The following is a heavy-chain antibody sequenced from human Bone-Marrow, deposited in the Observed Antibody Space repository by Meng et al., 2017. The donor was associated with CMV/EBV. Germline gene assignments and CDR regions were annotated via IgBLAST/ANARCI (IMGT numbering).Heavy chain of an antibody. CDR3: ARVSGLTNLFDY. CDR1: GYTFTSYY. V-gene: IGHV1-46*01. J-gene: IGHJ4*02. Sequence: ASVKVSCKASGYTFTSYYMHWVRQAPGQGLEWMGIINPSDGSTNYAQKFQGRVTMTRDTSTSTVYMELSSLRSEDTAVYYCARVSGLTNLFDYWGQRTLVTVSS. D-gene: IGHD3-3*01. CDR2: INPSDGST.